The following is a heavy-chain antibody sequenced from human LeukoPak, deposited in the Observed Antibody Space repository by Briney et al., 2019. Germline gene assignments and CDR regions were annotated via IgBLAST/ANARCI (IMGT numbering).Heavy chain of an antibody. Sequence: GGSLRLSCAASGFTFNIFSMNWVRQAPGKGLEWVSSFSSSSGYTYYTDSVKGRFTISRDNAKSSLFLQMNSLRADDTAVYYCARDLGVYDGDYFDYWGQGILVTVSS. CDR1: GFTFNIFS. D-gene: IGHD5/OR15-5a*01. CDR3: ARDLGVYDGDYFDY. V-gene: IGHV3-21*01. J-gene: IGHJ4*02. CDR2: FSSSSGYT.